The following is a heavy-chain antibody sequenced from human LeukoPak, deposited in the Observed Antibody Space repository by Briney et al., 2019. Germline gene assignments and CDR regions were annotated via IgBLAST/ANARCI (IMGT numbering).Heavy chain of an antibody. J-gene: IGHJ4*02. CDR3: ARDSGLLNY. Sequence: GSLRLSCAASGFTFTNSAMNWVRQAPGKGLEWVANIKQDGSEIYYVDSVKGRFTVSRDNAKNSLYLQMNSPRAEDTAVYYCARDSGLLNYWGQGTLVTVSS. CDR2: IKQDGSEI. CDR1: GFTFTNSA. V-gene: IGHV3-7*01. D-gene: IGHD2-15*01.